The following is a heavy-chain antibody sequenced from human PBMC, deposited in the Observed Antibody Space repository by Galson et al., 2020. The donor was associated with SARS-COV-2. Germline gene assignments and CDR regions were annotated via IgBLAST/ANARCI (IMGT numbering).Heavy chain of an antibody. Sequence: SQTLSLTCTVSGGSISSGGYYWSWIRQHPGKGLEWIGYIYYSGSTYYNPSLKSRVTISVDTSKNQFSLKMSSVTAADTAVYYCAREARIYYDILTGYYKGFDYWGQGTLVTVSS. J-gene: IGHJ4*02. CDR3: AREARIYYDILTGYYKGFDY. CDR1: GGSISSGGYY. D-gene: IGHD3-9*01. V-gene: IGHV4-31*03. CDR2: IYYSGST.